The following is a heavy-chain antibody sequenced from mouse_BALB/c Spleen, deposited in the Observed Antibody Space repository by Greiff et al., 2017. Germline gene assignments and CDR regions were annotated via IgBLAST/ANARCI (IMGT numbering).Heavy chain of an antibody. CDR3: ARHVGSSYAMDY. V-gene: IGHV5-12-1*01. CDR2: ISSGGSYT. CDR1: GFAFSSYD. D-gene: IGHD1-1*01. Sequence: EVMLVESGGGLVKPGGSLKLSCAASGFAFSSYDMSWVRQTPEKRLEWVAYISSGGSYTYYPDSVKGRFTISRDNAKNTLYLQMSSLKSEDTAMYYCARHVGSSYAMDYWGQGTSVTVSS. J-gene: IGHJ4*01.